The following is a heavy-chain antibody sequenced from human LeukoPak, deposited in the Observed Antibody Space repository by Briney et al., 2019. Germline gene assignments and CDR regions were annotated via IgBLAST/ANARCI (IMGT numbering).Heavy chain of an antibody. CDR2: IYYSGST. V-gene: IGHV4-59*01. CDR3: ARYGSGSYSPIYYYYYMDV. CDR1: GGSISSYY. Sequence: PSETLSLTCTVSGGSISSYYWSWIRQPPGKGLEWIGYIYYSGSTNYNPSLKSRVTISVDTSKNQFSLKLSSVTAADTAVYYCARYGSGSYSPIYYYYYMDVWGKGTTVTISS. D-gene: IGHD3-10*01. J-gene: IGHJ6*03.